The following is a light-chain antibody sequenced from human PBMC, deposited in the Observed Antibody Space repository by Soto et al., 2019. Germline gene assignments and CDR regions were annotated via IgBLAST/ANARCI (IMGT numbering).Light chain of an antibody. J-gene: IGKJ5*01. CDR2: DAS. Sequence: IHLTQSPSSLSASVGDRVTITCQASQDIDKNLNWYQQKPGKAPKLLIYDASSLQTGVPSRFSGSGSATDFTFTISSLQPEDIATYYCQQYDNLLPITFGQGTRLEIK. CDR3: QQYDNLLPIT. CDR1: QDIDKN. V-gene: IGKV1-33*01.